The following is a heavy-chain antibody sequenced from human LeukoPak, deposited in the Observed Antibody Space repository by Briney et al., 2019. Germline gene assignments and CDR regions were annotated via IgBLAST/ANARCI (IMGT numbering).Heavy chain of an antibody. Sequence: GGSLRLSFAASGFTFSSYSMNWVRQAPGKGLEWVSYISSSSSTIYYADSVKGRFTISRDNAKNSLYLQMNSLRAEDTAVYYCARSDYGEDAFDIWGQGTMVTVSS. V-gene: IGHV3-48*04. CDR1: GFTFSSYS. CDR2: ISSSSSTI. CDR3: ARSDYGEDAFDI. J-gene: IGHJ3*02. D-gene: IGHD3-16*01.